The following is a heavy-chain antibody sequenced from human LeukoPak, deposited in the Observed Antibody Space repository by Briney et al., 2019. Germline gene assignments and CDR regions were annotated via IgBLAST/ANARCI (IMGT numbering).Heavy chain of an antibody. CDR3: AGGIVGATIYFDY. D-gene: IGHD1-26*01. Sequence: SETLSLTCAVYGGSFSGYYWSWTRQPPGKGLEWIGEINHSGSTNYNPSLKSRVTISVDTSKNQFSLKLSSVTAADTAVYYCAGGIVGATIYFDYWGQGTLVTVSS. CDR1: GGSFSGYY. CDR2: INHSGST. J-gene: IGHJ4*02. V-gene: IGHV4-34*01.